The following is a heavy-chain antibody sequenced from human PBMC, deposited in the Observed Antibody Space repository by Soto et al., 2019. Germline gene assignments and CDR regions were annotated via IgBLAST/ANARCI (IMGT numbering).Heavy chain of an antibody. Sequence: QVQLQQWGAGLLKPSGTLSLTCGVSGGSLSDYYWSWIRQPPGKGLEWIGEINHSGSTNLNPSLKSRATISVDMSKNQCSLTLSSVTAADTALYYCARPPIKYCSSISCSPDYNYYMDVWGTGTAVTVSS. J-gene: IGHJ6*03. CDR3: ARPPIKYCSSISCSPDYNYYMDV. CDR2: INHSGST. V-gene: IGHV4-34*04. D-gene: IGHD2-2*01. CDR1: GGSLSDYY.